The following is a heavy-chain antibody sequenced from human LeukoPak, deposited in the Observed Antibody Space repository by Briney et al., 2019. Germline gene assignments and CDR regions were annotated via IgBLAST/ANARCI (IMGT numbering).Heavy chain of an antibody. V-gene: IGHV3-21*01. J-gene: IGHJ4*02. CDR3: ARGEWYRESYYFDY. CDR1: GFTFSSYS. Sequence: GGSLRLSCAASGFTFSSYSMNWVRQAPGKGLEWVSSISSSSSYIYYADSVKGRFTISSDNAKNSLYLQMNSLRAEDTAVYYCARGEWYRESYYFDYWGQGTLVTVSS. D-gene: IGHD3-3*01. CDR2: ISSSSSYI.